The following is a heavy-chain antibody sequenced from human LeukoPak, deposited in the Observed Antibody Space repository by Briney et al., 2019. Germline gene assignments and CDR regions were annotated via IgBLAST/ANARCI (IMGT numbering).Heavy chain of an antibody. CDR2: IWHTGST. D-gene: IGHD6-13*01. V-gene: IGHV4-38-2*02. CDR1: GYSINSGYY. J-gene: IGHJ4*02. Sequence: SETLSLTCTVSGYSINSGYYWGWIRQPPGKGLEWIGSIWHTGSTYYNPSLKSRVTISVDTSKNQFSLKLTSVTAADTAVYYCARSFSAAGAVDYWGQGTLVTVSS. CDR3: ARSFSAAGAVDY.